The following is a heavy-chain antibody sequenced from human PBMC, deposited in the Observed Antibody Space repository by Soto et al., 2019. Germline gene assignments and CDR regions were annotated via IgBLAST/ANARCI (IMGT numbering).Heavy chain of an antibody. J-gene: IGHJ6*03. CDR1: GVTFCSSS. CDR3: ARDSDDYDFWSGYYPNYYYYMDV. V-gene: IGHV3-48*01. D-gene: IGHD3-3*01. CDR2: ISSSSSTI. Sequence: GGSLGLSCAASGVTFCSSSVTWVRKAQGKGLEWVAYISSSSSTIYYADSVKGRFTISRDNAKNSLYLQMNSLRAEDTAVYYCARDSDDYDFWSGYYPNYYYYMDVWGKGTTVTVSS.